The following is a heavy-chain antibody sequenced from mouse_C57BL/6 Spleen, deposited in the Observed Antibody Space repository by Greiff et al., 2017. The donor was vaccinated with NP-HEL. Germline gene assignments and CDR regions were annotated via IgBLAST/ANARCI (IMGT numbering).Heavy chain of an antibody. J-gene: IGHJ2*01. CDR2: IDPSDSYT. D-gene: IGHD1-1*01. Sequence: VQLQQPGAELVMPGASVKLSCKASGYTFTSYWMHWVKQRPGQGLEWIGEIDPSDSYTNYNQKFKGKSTLTVDKSASTAYMQLSCLTSEDSAVYYCARGTTVVATDFDYWGQGTTLTVSS. V-gene: IGHV1-69*01. CDR1: GYTFTSYW. CDR3: ARGTTVVATDFDY.